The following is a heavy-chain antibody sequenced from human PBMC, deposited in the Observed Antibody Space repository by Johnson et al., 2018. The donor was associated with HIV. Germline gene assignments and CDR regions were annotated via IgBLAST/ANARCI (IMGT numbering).Heavy chain of an antibody. V-gene: IGHV3-30*02. CDR2: IRYDGSNK. CDR3: AKDGGGYGDYAYDAFDI. J-gene: IGHJ3*02. CDR1: GFTFSSYG. D-gene: IGHD4-17*01. Sequence: QVQLVESGGGVVQPGGSLRLSCAASGFTFSSYGMHWVRQAPDKGLEWVAFIRYDGSNKYYADSVKGRFTISRDNSKNTLYLQMNSLRAEDTAVYYCAKDGGGYGDYAYDAFDIWGQGTMVTVSS.